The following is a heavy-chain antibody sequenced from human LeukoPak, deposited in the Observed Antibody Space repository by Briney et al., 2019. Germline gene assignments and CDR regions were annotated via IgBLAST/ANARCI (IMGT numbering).Heavy chain of an antibody. Sequence: SETLTLTCTVSGCTFSVYYWSWIRQPPGQGLDYIGYFSNRGTFSYKPSLQSRVSMSMDKSKNQFFLRLTSVTAADTAVYYCARVRTYDGYNFIDFWGRGSLVAVSS. CDR3: ARVRTYDGYNFIDF. J-gene: IGHJ4*02. V-gene: IGHV4-59*08. CDR2: FSNRGTF. D-gene: IGHD5-24*01. CDR1: GCTFSVYY.